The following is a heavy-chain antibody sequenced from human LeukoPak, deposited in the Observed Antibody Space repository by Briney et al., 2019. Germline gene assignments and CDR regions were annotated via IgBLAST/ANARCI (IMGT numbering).Heavy chain of an antibody. V-gene: IGHV3-74*01. J-gene: IGHJ3*01. CDR1: GFTFSGYW. CDR2: VDRSGSNT. Sequence: GGSLRLSCAASGFTFSGYWMHWVRQAPGKGLVWVSRVDRSGSNTIYADSVKGRFTISRDNAKNTLYLQMSSLTAEDTAVYYCAIDRGTPDACDLWGQGTMVTVSS. D-gene: IGHD5-24*01. CDR3: AIDRGTPDACDL.